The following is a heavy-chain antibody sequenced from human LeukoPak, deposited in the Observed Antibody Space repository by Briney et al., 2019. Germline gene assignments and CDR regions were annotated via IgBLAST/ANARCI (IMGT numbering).Heavy chain of an antibody. CDR3: ASIAVAGPLDYFDY. CDR2: IIPIFGTA. Sequence: SVKASCKASGGTFSSYAISWVRQAPGQGLEWMGGIIPIFGTANYAQKFQGRVTITTDESTSTAHMELSSLRSEDTAVYYCASIAVAGPLDYFDYWGQGTLVTVSS. D-gene: IGHD6-19*01. J-gene: IGHJ4*02. V-gene: IGHV1-69*05. CDR1: GGTFSSYA.